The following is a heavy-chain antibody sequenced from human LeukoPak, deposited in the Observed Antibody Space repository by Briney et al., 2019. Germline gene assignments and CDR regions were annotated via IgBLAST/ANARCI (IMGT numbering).Heavy chain of an antibody. CDR1: GFTFSSYA. Sequence: GGSLRLSCAASGFTFSSYAMSWLRQAPGKGLEWVSAISGSGGSTYYADSVKGRFTISRDNSKNTLYLQMNSLRAEDTAVYYCAKDPLPRNNGNYQGGYWGQGTLVTVSS. CDR2: ISGSGGST. CDR3: AKDPLPRNNGNYQGGY. V-gene: IGHV3-23*01. D-gene: IGHD1-7*01. J-gene: IGHJ4*02.